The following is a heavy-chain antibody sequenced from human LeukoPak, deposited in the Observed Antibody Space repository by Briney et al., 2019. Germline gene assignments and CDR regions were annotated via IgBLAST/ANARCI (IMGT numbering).Heavy chain of an antibody. CDR3: TTDISWELTDY. CDR2: IKSKTDGGTT. V-gene: IGHV3-15*01. Sequence: GGSLRLSCAASGFTFSSYSMNWVRQAPGKGLEWVGRIKSKTDGGTTDYAAPVKGRFTVSRDDSKNTLYLQMNSLKTEDTAVYYCTTDISWELTDYWGQGTLVTVSS. J-gene: IGHJ4*02. D-gene: IGHD1-26*01. CDR1: GFTFSSYS.